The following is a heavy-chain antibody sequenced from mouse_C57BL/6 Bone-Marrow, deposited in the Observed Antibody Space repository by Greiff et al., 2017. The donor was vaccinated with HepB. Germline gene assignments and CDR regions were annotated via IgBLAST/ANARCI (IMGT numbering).Heavy chain of an antibody. D-gene: IGHD3-2*02. CDR1: GYTFTSYW. J-gene: IGHJ2*01. CDR3: AKDSSGDFDY. Sequence: QVQLQQPGAELVKPGASVKLSCKASGYTFTSYWMQWVKQRPGQGLEWIGEIDPSDSYTNYNQKFKGKATLTVDTSSSTAYMQLSSLTSEDSAVYTCAKDSSGDFDYGGQGTTLTVSS. CDR2: IDPSDSYT. V-gene: IGHV1-50*01.